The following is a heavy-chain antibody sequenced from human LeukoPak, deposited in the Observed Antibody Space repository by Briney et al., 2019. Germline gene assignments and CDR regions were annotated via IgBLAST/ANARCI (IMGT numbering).Heavy chain of an antibody. J-gene: IGHJ4*02. D-gene: IGHD5-24*01. CDR1: GFTFSSYS. V-gene: IGHV3-21*01. Sequence: GGSLRVSCAASGFTFSSYSMNWVRQAPGKGLEWVSSISSSSSYIYYADSVKGRFTISRDNAKNSLYLQMNSLRAEDTAVYYCAREPVEGFDYWGQGTLVTVSS. CDR3: AREPVEGFDY. CDR2: ISSSSSYI.